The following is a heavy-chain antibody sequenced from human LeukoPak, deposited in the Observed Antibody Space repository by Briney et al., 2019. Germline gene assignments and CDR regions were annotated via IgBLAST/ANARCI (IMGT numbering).Heavy chain of an antibody. Sequence: GGSLGLSCAASGFTFSSYHMSWVRQAPGKGLEWVSSISSGSGSIYYADSVKGRFTISRDNSKNTLYLQMNSLRGEDTAVYYCAKDLEGTIADYFDYWGQGTLVTVSS. CDR1: GFTFSSYH. CDR3: AKDLEGTIADYFDY. J-gene: IGHJ4*02. D-gene: IGHD1-7*01. V-gene: IGHV3-23*01. CDR2: ISSGSGSI.